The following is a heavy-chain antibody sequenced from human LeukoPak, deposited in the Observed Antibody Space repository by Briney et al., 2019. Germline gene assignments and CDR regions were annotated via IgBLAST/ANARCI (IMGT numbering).Heavy chain of an antibody. CDR3: ARYGSGSYRQFDN. CDR2: IYYTGST. J-gene: IGHJ4*02. V-gene: IGHV4-59*01. Sequence: SSETLSLTCSVSGGSISSYCWSWIRQPPGKGLEWIGLIYYTGSTNYNPSLKSRVTISLDTSKNQCSLKLSSVTAADTAVYYCARYGSGSYRQFDNWGQGTLVTVSS. D-gene: IGHD3-10*01. CDR1: GGSISSYC.